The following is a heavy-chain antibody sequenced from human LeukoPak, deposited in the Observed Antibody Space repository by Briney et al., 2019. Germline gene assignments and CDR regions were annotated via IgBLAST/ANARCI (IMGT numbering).Heavy chain of an antibody. CDR2: IKQDGSEK. J-gene: IGHJ4*02. D-gene: IGHD6-13*01. Sequence: QPGGSLRLSCAASGFTFSSYAMSWVRQAPGKGLEWVANIKQDGSEKYYVDSVKGRFTISRDNAKNSLYLQMNSLRAEDTAVYYCARVKYSSRVVDYWGQGTLVTVSS. V-gene: IGHV3-7*01. CDR1: GFTFSSYA. CDR3: ARVKYSSRVVDY.